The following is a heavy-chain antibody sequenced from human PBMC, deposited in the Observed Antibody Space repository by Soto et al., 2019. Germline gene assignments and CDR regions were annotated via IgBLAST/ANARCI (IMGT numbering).Heavy chain of an antibody. CDR2: INAKSGNT. D-gene: IGHD1-20*01. CDR3: ARGGFRWITGTTFINYYFDY. Sequence: QVQLLQSGAEVNKPGASVKVSCKASGYTISDYGLNWVRQAPGQGLEWMGRINAKSGNTNYAQRFQDRVTMTTDTSTSTAYIEVRGLRSDVTAVYYCARGGFRWITGTTFINYYFDYWGQGTLVSVSS. CDR1: GYTISDYG. J-gene: IGHJ4*02. V-gene: IGHV1-18*01.